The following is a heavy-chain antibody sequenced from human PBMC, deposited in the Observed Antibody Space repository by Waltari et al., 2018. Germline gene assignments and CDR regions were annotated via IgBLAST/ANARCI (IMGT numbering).Heavy chain of an antibody. D-gene: IGHD6-19*01. CDR1: GYTFTSYA. CDR2: INAGNGNT. CDR3: ARDLQYHSAVADVDY. J-gene: IGHJ4*02. Sequence: QVQLVQSGAEVKKPGASVKVSCKASGYTFTSYAMHWVRQAPGQRLEWMGWINAGNGNTKYSQKFQGRVTITRDTSASTAYMELSSLRSEDTAVYYCARDLQYHSAVADVDYWGQGTLVTVSS. V-gene: IGHV1-3*01.